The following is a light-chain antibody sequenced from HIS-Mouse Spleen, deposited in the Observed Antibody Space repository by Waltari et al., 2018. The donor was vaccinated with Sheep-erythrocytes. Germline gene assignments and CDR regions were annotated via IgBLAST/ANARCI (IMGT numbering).Light chain of an antibody. CDR3: CSYAGSSTFHVV. CDR2: EGS. J-gene: IGLJ2*01. V-gene: IGLV2-23*03. CDR1: SSDVWSYNL. Sequence: QSALTQPASVSGSPGQSITISCPGTSSDVWSYNLVSWYQQPPGKAPKLMIYEGSKRPSGVSNRFSGSKSGNTASLTISGLQAEDEADYYCCSYAGSSTFHVVFGGGTKLTVL.